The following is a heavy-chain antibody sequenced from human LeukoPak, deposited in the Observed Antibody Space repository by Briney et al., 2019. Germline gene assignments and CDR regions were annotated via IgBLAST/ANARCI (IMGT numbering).Heavy chain of an antibody. D-gene: IGHD2-15*01. V-gene: IGHV1-18*01. Sequence: ASVKVSCKASGYTFTSYGISWVRQAPGQGLEWMGWISAYNGNTNYAQKLQGRVTMTTDTSTSTAYMELRSLRSDDTAVYYCAREPRYCSGTNCYRGGYMDVWGKGTTVTVSS. CDR2: ISAYNGNT. CDR1: GYTFTSYG. J-gene: IGHJ6*03. CDR3: AREPRYCSGTNCYRGGYMDV.